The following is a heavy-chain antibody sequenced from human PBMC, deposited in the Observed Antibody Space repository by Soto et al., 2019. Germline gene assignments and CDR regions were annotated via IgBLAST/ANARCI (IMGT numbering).Heavy chain of an antibody. CDR1: GFIVSSSY. CDR3: ARGLVGSTTAFDY. V-gene: IGHV3-53*01. J-gene: IGHJ4*02. D-gene: IGHD1-26*01. CDR2: IYTPGST. Sequence: GGSLRLSCAASGFIVSSSYMSWVRQAPGKGLEWVSTIYTPGSTYYADSVKGRFTISRDISKNTLYLQMNSLRADDTAVYYCARGLVGSTTAFDYWGQGTLVTVSS.